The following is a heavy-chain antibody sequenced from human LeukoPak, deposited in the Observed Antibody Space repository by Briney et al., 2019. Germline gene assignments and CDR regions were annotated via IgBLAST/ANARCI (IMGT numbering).Heavy chain of an antibody. Sequence: ASVKVSCKASGYTFTSYGISWVRQAPGQGLEWMGWISAYNGNTNYAQKLQGRVTMTRNTSISTAYMELSSLRSEDTAVYYCASGNSYYYYYYGMDVWGQGTTVTVSS. CDR1: GYTFTSYG. D-gene: IGHD4-23*01. CDR3: ASGNSYYYYYYGMDV. J-gene: IGHJ6*02. CDR2: ISAYNGNT. V-gene: IGHV1-18*01.